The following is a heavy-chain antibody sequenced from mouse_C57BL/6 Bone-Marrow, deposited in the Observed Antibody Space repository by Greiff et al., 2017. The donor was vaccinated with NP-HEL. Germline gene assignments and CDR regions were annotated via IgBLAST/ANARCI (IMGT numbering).Heavy chain of an antibody. J-gene: IGHJ4*01. CDR3: ARSYDGYYVYYAMDY. Sequence: QVQLKESGPGLVQPSQSLSITCTVSGFSLTSYGVHWVRQSPGKGLEWLGVIWSGGSTDYNAAFISRLSISKDNSKSQVFFKMNSLQADDTAIYYCARSYDGYYVYYAMDYWGQGTSVTVSS. D-gene: IGHD2-3*01. CDR1: GFSLTSYG. CDR2: IWSGGST. V-gene: IGHV2-2*01.